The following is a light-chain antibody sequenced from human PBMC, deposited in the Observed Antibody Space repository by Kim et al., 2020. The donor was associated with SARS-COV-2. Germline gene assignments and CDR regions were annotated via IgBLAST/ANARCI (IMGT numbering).Light chain of an antibody. V-gene: IGLV3-19*01. CDR1: SLKSYH. J-gene: IGLJ2*01. CDR3: NSRDSNDNVV. CDR2: GKN. Sequence: ALGQTVRIPCQGDSLKSYHATLYQQKPGQAPILVIYGKNNRPSGIPVRFSGSSSGNTASLTITGTQAGDEADYYCNSRDSNDNVVFGGGTQLTVL.